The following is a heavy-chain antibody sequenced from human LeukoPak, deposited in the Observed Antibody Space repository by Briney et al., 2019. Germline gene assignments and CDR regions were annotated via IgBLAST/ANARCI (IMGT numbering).Heavy chain of an antibody. CDR1: GFTFDDYG. CDR2: INWNGGST. CDR3: AKDWVPATADQYYFDY. V-gene: IGHV3-20*04. J-gene: IGHJ4*02. D-gene: IGHD2-2*01. Sequence: RAGGSLRLSCAASGFTFDDYGMSWVRQAPGKGLEWVSGINWNGGSTGYADSVKGRFTISRDNAKNSLYLQMNSLRAEDTAVYYCAKDWVPATADQYYFDYWGQGTLVTVSS.